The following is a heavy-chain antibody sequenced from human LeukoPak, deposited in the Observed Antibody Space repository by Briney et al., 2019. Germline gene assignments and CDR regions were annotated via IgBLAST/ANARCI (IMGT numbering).Heavy chain of an antibody. CDR1: GGTFSSYA. J-gene: IGHJ5*02. Sequence: SVKVSCKASGGTFSSYAISWVRQAPGQGLEWMGRIIPILGIANYAQKFQGRVTITADKSTSTAYMELSSLRSEDTAVYYCARIPTRHSGYDYGAMGSWGQGTLVTVSS. V-gene: IGHV1-69*04. D-gene: IGHD5-12*01. CDR3: ARIPTRHSGYDYGAMGS. CDR2: IIPILGIA.